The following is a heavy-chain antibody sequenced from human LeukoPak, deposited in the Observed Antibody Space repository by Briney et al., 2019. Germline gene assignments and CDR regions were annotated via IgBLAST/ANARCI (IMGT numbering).Heavy chain of an antibody. CDR1: GGSISSSSYY. CDR3: ARGGDSSGYYFEAFDI. V-gene: IGHV4-39*07. D-gene: IGHD3-22*01. CDR2: IYYSGST. Sequence: PSETLSLTCTVSGGSISSSSYYWGWIRQPPGKGLEWIGSIYYSGSTYYNPSLKSRVTISVDTSKNQFSLKLSSVTAADTAVYYCARGGDSSGYYFEAFDIWGQGTMVTVSS. J-gene: IGHJ3*02.